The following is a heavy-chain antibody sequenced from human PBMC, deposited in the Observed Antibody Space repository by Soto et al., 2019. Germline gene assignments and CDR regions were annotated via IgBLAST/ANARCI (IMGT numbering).Heavy chain of an antibody. CDR1: GYTFSTYG. V-gene: IGHV1-3*01. CDR3: ARDERSGWGWYVMDV. CDR2: LNGGTGQT. D-gene: IGHD3-22*01. Sequence: ASVKVSCKASGYTFSTYGMHWVRQAPGQSLEWMGWLNGGTGQTRYSQRFQDRVIITRDTSASTGYMELSSLRSEDTAVYYCARDERSGWGWYVMDVWGQGTTVTVSS. J-gene: IGHJ6*02.